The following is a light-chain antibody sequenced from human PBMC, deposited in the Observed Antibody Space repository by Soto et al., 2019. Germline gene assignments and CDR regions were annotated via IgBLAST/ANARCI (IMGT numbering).Light chain of an antibody. CDR3: SSYTSSSTHWV. V-gene: IGLV2-14*01. CDR2: EVS. CDR1: SSEVGGYNY. Sequence: QSVLTQPASVSGSPGQSITISCTGTSSEVGGYNYVSWYQQHPGKAPKLMIYEVSNRPSGVSNRFSGSKSGNTASLTISGLQAEDEADYYCSSYTSSSTHWVFGGATKVTVL. J-gene: IGLJ3*02.